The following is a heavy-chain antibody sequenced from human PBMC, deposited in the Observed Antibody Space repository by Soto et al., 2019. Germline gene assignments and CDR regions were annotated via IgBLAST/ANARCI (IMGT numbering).Heavy chain of an antibody. CDR2: ISYDGSKK. Sequence: PGGSLRLSWAASGFTFSSYGMHWVRQAPGKGLEWVAVISYDGSKKYYADSVKGRFTISRDNSKNTLYMQMNSLRAEDTAVYYCAKGGRYCSSTSCPRYFDYWGQGTLVTVSS. CDR1: GFTFSSYG. CDR3: AKGGRYCSSTSCPRYFDY. D-gene: IGHD2-2*01. V-gene: IGHV3-30*18. J-gene: IGHJ4*02.